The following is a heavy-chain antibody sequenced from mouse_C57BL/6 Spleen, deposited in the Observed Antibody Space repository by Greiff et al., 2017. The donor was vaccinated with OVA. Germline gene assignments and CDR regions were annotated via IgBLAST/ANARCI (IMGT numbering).Heavy chain of an antibody. CDR2: IDPETGGT. V-gene: IGHV1-15*01. J-gene: IGHJ3*01. CDR3: TRGDYDYGWFAY. Sequence: VQLQQSGAELVRPGASVTLSCKASGYTFTDYEMHWVKQTPVHGLEWIGAIDPETGGTAYNQKFKGKAILTADKSSSTAYMELRSLTSEDSAVYYCTRGDYDYGWFAYWGQGTLVTVSA. D-gene: IGHD2-4*01. CDR1: GYTFTDYE.